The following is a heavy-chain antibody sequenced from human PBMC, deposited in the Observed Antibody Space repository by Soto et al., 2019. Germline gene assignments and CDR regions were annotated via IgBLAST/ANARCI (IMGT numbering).Heavy chain of an antibody. Sequence: QVQLVQSGAEVKKPGSSVKVSCKASGGTFSSYAISWVRQAPGQGLEWMGGIIPVFGTANYAQKFQGRVTITADESTSTAYMELSSLRSEDTAVYYCARDTSPAGGSCYFCCYWGQGTLVTVSS. V-gene: IGHV1-69*12. CDR3: ARDTSPAGGSCYFCCY. CDR1: GGTFSSYA. D-gene: IGHD2-15*01. CDR2: IIPVFGTA. J-gene: IGHJ4*02.